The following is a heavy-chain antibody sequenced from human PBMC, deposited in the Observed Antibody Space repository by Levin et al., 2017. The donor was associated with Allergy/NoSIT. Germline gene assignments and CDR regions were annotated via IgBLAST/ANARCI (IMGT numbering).Heavy chain of an antibody. CDR2: ISSSSYYI. V-gene: IGHV3-21*01. Sequence: PGGSLRLSCVASGFTFSSDTMNWVRQAPGKGLEWVSSISSSSYYIYYADSVKGRFTISRDNAKNSLYLQMNSLRAEDTAVYYCARDSSGWYTLSYYYGMDVWGQGTTVTVSS. CDR1: GFTFSSDT. J-gene: IGHJ6*02. CDR3: ARDSSGWYTLSYYYGMDV. D-gene: IGHD6-19*01.